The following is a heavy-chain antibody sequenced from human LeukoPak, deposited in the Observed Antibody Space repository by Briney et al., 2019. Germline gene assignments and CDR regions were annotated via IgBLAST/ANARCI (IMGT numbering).Heavy chain of an antibody. CDR3: AREKIRRYNDSPNWFDP. CDR1: GLSFSGYY. Sequence: SETLSLTCAIYGLSFSGYYWSWIRQPPGKGLEWIWEISHSGSTNYNPSLKSRVTISVDTSRNKFSLKLSSVTAADTAVYYCAREKIRRYNDSPNWFDPWGQGTLVTVSS. V-gene: IGHV4-34*01. J-gene: IGHJ5*02. CDR2: ISHSGST. D-gene: IGHD1-1*01.